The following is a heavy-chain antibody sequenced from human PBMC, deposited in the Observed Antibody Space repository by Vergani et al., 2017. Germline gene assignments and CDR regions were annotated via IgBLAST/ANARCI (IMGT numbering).Heavy chain of an antibody. J-gene: IGHJ3*01. CDR2: IIGSGGST. Sequence: EVQLLESGGGLVQPGGSLRLSCASLGFTFSSSAMSWVRHPPGKGLEWVSAIIGSGGSTYYADSVKGRFTISRDNSKNTLYLQMNSLRAEDSAVYYCAKENMACGGDYYSRDAFDVWGQGTMVTVSS. CDR3: AKENMACGGDYYSRDAFDV. D-gene: IGHD2-21*02. V-gene: IGHV3-23*01. CDR1: GFTFSSSA.